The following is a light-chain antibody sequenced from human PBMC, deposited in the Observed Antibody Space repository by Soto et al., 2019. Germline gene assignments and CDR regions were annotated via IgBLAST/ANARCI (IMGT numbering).Light chain of an antibody. V-gene: IGLV1-44*01. CDR2: NNN. CDR1: SSNIGSNT. Sequence: QSVLTQPPSVSGAPGQRITLACTGSSSNIGSNTVNWYQQLPGTAPKLLIYNNNQRPSGVPDRFSGSKSGTSASLAISGLQSEDEADYYCAAWDDSLIGLVFGTGTKLTVL. J-gene: IGLJ1*01. CDR3: AAWDDSLIGLV.